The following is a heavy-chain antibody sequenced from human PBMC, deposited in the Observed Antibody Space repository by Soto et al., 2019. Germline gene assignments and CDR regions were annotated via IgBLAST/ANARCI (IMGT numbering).Heavy chain of an antibody. CDR3: PREAAGTTKYDAFDI. J-gene: IGHJ3*02. CDR1: GFTFSSYW. V-gene: IGHV3-74*01. D-gene: IGHD6-13*01. Sequence: GGSLRLSCAASGFTFSSYWMHWVRQAPGKGLVWVSRINSDGSSTSYADSVKGRFTISRDNAKNTLYLQMNSLRAEDTAVYYCPREAAGTTKYDAFDIWGQGTMVTVSS. CDR2: INSDGSST.